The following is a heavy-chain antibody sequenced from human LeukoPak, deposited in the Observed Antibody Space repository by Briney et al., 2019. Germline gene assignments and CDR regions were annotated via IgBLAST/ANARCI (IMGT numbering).Heavy chain of an antibody. J-gene: IGHJ5*02. Sequence: ASVKVSCTASGYTFTTYEIYWVRQATGQGLEWMGWMNPNSGNTGYAQKFQGRATNTRNTSISTAYMELSSLTSDDTAVYYCAVMSRYWLDPWGQGTLVTVSS. CDR3: AVMSRYWLDP. D-gene: IGHD1-14*01. CDR2: MNPNSGNT. CDR1: GYTFTTYE. V-gene: IGHV1-8*03.